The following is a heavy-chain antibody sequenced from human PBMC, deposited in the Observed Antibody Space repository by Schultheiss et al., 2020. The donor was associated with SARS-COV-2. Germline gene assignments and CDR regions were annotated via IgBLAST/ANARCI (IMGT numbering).Heavy chain of an antibody. D-gene: IGHD3-22*01. CDR1: GFTFSSYS. J-gene: IGHJ4*02. Sequence: GGSLRLSCAASGFTFSSYSMNWVRQAPGKGLEWVSSISTSSTYMYYADSLKGRFTISRDNAKNSLYLQMNSLRAEDTAVYYCARDQQEHAAGLTMIVVPTVMGYWGQGTLVTVSS. CDR3: ARDQQEHAAGLTMIVVPTVMGY. V-gene: IGHV3-21*01. CDR2: ISTSSTYM.